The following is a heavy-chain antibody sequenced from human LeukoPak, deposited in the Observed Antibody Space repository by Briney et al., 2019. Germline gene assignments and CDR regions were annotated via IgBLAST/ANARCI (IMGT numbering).Heavy chain of an antibody. CDR2: ISSSGSTI. CDR1: GFKFGSFS. CDR3: ARVPEMATIKGLYYYYMDV. D-gene: IGHD5-24*01. J-gene: IGHJ6*03. Sequence: GGSLRLSCAASGFKFGSFSMGWVRQAPGKGLEWVSYISSSGSTIYYADSVKGRFTISRDNAKNSLYLQMNSLRAEDTAVYYCARVPEMATIKGLYYYYMDVWGKGTTVTVSS. V-gene: IGHV3-48*04.